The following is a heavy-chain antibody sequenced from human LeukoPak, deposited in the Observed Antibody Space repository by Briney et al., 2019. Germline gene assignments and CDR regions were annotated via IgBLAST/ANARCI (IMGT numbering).Heavy chain of an antibody. J-gene: IGHJ4*02. Sequence: SETLSLTCTVSGGSISSSSYYWGWIRQPPGKGLEWIGSIYYSGSTYYNPSLKSRVTISVDTSKNQFSLKLSSVTAADTAVYYCARELYYDFWSGYYTTYYFDYWGQGTLVTVSS. V-gene: IGHV4-39*07. CDR2: IYYSGST. CDR1: GGSISSSSYY. D-gene: IGHD3-3*01. CDR3: ARELYYDFWSGYYTTYYFDY.